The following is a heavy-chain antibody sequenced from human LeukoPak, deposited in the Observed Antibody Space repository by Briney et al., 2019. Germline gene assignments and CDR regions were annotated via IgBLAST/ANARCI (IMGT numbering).Heavy chain of an antibody. CDR3: AREFWTVTTGYYGMDV. CDR1: GGTFSSYA. J-gene: IGHJ6*04. CDR2: IIPIFGTA. Sequence: ASVKVSCKASGGTFSSYAISWVRQALGQGLEWMGGIIPIFGTANYAQKFQGRVTITADESTSTAYMELSSLRSEDTAVYYCAREFWTVTTGYYGMDVWGKGTTVTVSS. V-gene: IGHV1-69*01. D-gene: IGHD4-17*01.